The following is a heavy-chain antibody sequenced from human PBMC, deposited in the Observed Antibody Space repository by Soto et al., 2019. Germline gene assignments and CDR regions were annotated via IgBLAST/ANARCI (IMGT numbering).Heavy chain of an antibody. V-gene: IGHV3-11*01. CDR3: ARVGWNYGTFDY. D-gene: IGHD1-7*01. Sequence: GGSLILSCAASGLPFIDYYMSWIRPAPGKGLEWVSYISSSGSTIYYADSVKGRFTISRDNAKNSLYLQMNSLRAEDTAVYYCARVGWNYGTFDYWGQGTLVTVSS. CDR2: ISSSGSTI. J-gene: IGHJ4*02. CDR1: GLPFIDYY.